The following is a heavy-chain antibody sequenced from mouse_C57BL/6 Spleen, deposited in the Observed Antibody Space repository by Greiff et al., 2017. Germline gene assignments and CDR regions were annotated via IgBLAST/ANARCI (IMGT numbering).Heavy chain of an antibody. D-gene: IGHD1-1*01. Sequence: EVQVVESEGGLVQPGSSMKLSCTASGFTFSDYYMAWVRQVPGKGLEWVANINYDGSSTYYLDSLKSRFIISRDNAKNILYLQMSSLKSEDTATYYCAREGLYYGSDYFDYWGQGTTLTVSS. CDR2: INYDGSST. CDR3: AREGLYYGSDYFDY. V-gene: IGHV5-16*01. J-gene: IGHJ2*01. CDR1: GFTFSDYY.